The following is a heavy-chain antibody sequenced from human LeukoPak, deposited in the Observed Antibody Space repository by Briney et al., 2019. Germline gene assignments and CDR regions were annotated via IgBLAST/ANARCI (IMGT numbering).Heavy chain of an antibody. CDR2: MSSGGGST. D-gene: IGHD6-19*01. Sequence: GGSLRLSCAASGFIFSSYAMSWVRQAPGKGLEWVSSMSSGGGSTYYADSVKGRFTISRDNSKNTLCLQMNSLRAEDTAVYYCARGKLAVAGLLDYWGQGTLVTVSS. J-gene: IGHJ4*02. CDR1: GFIFSSYA. V-gene: IGHV3-23*01. CDR3: ARGKLAVAGLLDY.